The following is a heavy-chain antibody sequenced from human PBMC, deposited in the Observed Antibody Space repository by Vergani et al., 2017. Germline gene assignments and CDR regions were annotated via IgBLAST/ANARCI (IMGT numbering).Heavy chain of an antibody. CDR1: GYSFTRYW. V-gene: IGHV5-51*01. Sequence: EVQLVQSGAEVKKSGESLKIFCQGSGYSFTRYWIGWVRQMPGKGLEWIGVINPEDSDTRYSPSFQGQVTISADKSIRTAYLQWSSLKASDTAMYYCARQERYNTLSFDYWGQGTQVTVSS. D-gene: IGHD5-18*01. J-gene: IGHJ4*02. CDR2: INPEDSDT. CDR3: ARQERYNTLSFDY.